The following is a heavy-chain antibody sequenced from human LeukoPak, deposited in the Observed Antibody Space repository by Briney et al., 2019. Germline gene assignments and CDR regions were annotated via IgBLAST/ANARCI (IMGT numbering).Heavy chain of an antibody. Sequence: ASVKVSCKASGYTFTSYDINWVRQATGQGLEWMGWMNPNSGNTGYAQKFQGRVTMTRDTSISTAYMELSRLRSDDTAVYYCAGGADYGYYYYGMDVWGQGTTVTVSS. J-gene: IGHJ6*02. D-gene: IGHD3-16*01. CDR1: GYTFTSYD. CDR3: AGGADYGYYYYGMDV. CDR2: MNPNSGNT. V-gene: IGHV1-8*01.